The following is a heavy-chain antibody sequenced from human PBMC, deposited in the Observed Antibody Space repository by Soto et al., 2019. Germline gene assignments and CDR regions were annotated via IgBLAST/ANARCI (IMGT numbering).Heavy chain of an antibody. D-gene: IGHD3-22*01. CDR3: AREHSSGYYPITPGAFDI. CDR2: IWYDGSNN. J-gene: IGHJ3*02. Sequence: GGSLRLSCAASGFTFSSYGMHWVRQAPGKGLEGVAGIWYDGSNNSYADSVKGRFTISRDNSKNTLYLQMNSLRAEDTAVYYCAREHSSGYYPITPGAFDIWGQGTMVTVSS. V-gene: IGHV3-33*01. CDR1: GFTFSSYG.